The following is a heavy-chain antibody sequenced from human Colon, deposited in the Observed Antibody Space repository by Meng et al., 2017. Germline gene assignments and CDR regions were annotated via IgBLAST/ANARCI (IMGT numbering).Heavy chain of an antibody. CDR2: ITPYNGNA. J-gene: IGHJ5*02. CDR1: GYSFTNYD. D-gene: IGHD5-24*01. CDR3: ARDRLNYWFDP. Sequence: QVQLVRSGAEGKKPGASVKVSCKTSGYSFTNYDTGWVRQAPGQGLEWVGSITPYNGNAKSSQKFQGRVTMTTDTSTSTAYLELRSLRSDDTAVYFCARDRLNYWFDPWGQGTLVTVSS. V-gene: IGHV1-18*01.